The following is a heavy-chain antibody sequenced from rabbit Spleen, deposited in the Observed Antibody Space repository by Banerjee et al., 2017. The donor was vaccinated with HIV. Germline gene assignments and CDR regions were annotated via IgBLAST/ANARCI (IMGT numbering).Heavy chain of an antibody. Sequence: QSLEESGAGLVKPEDSLTLTCKASGVSFNCKDVMCWVRPAPGKGLEWITCFNMVTGRSVFASWAKGRFIMYRSSSTKVTLEMTSLTAADTATYFCDRDVFSVIGWNFSLWGPGTLVTVS. V-gene: IGHV1S40*01. CDR2: FNMVTGRS. CDR1: GVSFNCKDV. J-gene: IGHJ4*01. D-gene: IGHD1-1*01. CDR3: DRDVFSVIGWNFSL.